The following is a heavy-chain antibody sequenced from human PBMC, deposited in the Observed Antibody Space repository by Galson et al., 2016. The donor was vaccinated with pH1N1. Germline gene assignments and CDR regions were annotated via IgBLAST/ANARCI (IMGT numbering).Heavy chain of an antibody. Sequence: SVKVSCKASTFTFNKYYIHWVRQAPGQGLQWMGIINPRDGGTIYTQKLQDRVIMTRDMSTSTVYMELNSLRSEDTAVYYCARHYYGDYVGWIDPWGQGTLVTVSS. V-gene: IGHV1-46*02. CDR2: INPRDGGT. J-gene: IGHJ5*02. CDR1: TFTFNKYY. D-gene: IGHD4-17*01. CDR3: ARHYYGDYVGWIDP.